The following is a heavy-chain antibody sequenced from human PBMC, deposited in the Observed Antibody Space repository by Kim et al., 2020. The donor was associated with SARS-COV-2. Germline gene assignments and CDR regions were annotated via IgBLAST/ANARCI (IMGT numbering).Heavy chain of an antibody. CDR2: IKEDGSVK. J-gene: IGHJ4*02. CDR3: ARDGVLSFTSSWDY. V-gene: IGHV3-7*03. CDR1: DFTFRSYW. Sequence: GGSLRLSCAASDFTFRSYWMSWVRQAPGQGLEWVAHIKEDGSVKQYVGSVQGRFTIYRDNAKNLLYLQMNSLRADDMAVYYCARDGVLSFTSSWDYWCLGTLVTVSS. D-gene: IGHD6-13*01.